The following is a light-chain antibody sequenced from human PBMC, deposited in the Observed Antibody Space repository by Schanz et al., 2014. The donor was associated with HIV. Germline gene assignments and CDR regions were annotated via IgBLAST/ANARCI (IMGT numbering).Light chain of an antibody. V-gene: IGLV1-40*01. CDR3: SSYAGSNIGGVV. Sequence: QSVLTQPPSVSGAPGQRVTISCTGSSSNIGAGYNVHWYQQLPGTAPNLLIYGNTNRPSGVPDRFSGSKSGTSASLAITGLQAEDEADYYCSSYAGSNIGGVVFGGGTKLTVL. CDR2: GNT. CDR1: SSNIGAGYN. J-gene: IGLJ2*01.